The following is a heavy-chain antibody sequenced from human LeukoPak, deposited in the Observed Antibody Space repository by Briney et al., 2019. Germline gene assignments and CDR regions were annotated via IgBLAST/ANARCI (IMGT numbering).Heavy chain of an antibody. Sequence: SETLSLTCTVSGGSISSYYWSWIRQPPGKGLEWIGEINHSGSTNYNPSLKSRVTISVDTSKNQFSLKLSSVTAADTAVYYCARQYYYDSSGYSNPIDCWGQGTLVTVSS. CDR3: ARQYYYDSSGYSNPIDC. CDR2: INHSGST. V-gene: IGHV4-34*01. D-gene: IGHD3-22*01. J-gene: IGHJ4*02. CDR1: GGSISSYY.